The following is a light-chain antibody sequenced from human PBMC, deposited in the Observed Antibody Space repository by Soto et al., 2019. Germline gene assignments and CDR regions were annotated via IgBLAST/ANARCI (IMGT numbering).Light chain of an antibody. CDR1: QSISSY. V-gene: IGKV1-39*01. J-gene: IGKJ2*01. Sequence: DIQMTQSPSSLSASVGDRVTITCRASQSISSYLNWYQQKPGKAPKLLIYAASSLQSGVPSRFSGRGSGTDFTLSISSRQPEDFATYYCQQSYITPHTFVQGTKLEIK. CDR2: AAS. CDR3: QQSYITPHT.